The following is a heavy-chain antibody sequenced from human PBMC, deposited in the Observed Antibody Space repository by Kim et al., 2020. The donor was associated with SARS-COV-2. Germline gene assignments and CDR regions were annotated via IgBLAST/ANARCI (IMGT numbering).Heavy chain of an antibody. CDR1: GFTFSSYA. D-gene: IGHD3-16*01. J-gene: IGHJ4*02. V-gene: IGHV3-30-3*01. CDR2: ISYDGSNK. CDR3: ARAGDYVYPSFDY. Sequence: GGSLRLSCAASGFTFSSYAMHWVRQAPGKGLEWVAVISYDGSNKYYADSVKGRFTISRDNSKNTLYLQMNSLRAEDTAVYYCARAGDYVYPSFDYWGQGTLVTVSS.